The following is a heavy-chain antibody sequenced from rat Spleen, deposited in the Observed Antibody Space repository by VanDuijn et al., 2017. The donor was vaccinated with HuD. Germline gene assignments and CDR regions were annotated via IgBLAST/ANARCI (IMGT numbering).Heavy chain of an antibody. CDR3: ARSRTLRGYYFDY. V-gene: IGHV5-22*01. J-gene: IGHJ2*01. D-gene: IGHD3-1*01. CDR2: ISYEGSST. CDR1: GFTFSDYY. Sequence: EVQLVESGGGLVQPGRSLKLSCAASGFTFSDYYMAWVRQAPKKGLEWVASISYEGSSTYSRDSVKGRFTISRDNARSTLYLQTDSLRSEDTALYYCARSRTLRGYYFDYWGQGVMVTVSS.